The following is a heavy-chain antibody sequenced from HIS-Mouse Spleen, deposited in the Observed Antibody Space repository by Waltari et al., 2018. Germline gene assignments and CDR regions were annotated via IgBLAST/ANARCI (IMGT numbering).Heavy chain of an antibody. Sequence: QVQLQESGPGLVKPSQTLSLTCTVSGGSISSGGYYWSWIRQHPGKGLAWIGYIYYSWSPSHNPSLKSRITISVDTSKNQFSLKLSSVTAADTAVYYCARSPYYDFWSGYSDNWFDPWGQGTLVTVSS. V-gene: IGHV4-31*03. D-gene: IGHD3-3*01. J-gene: IGHJ5*02. CDR1: GGSISSGGYY. CDR3: ARSPYYDFWSGYSDNWFDP. CDR2: IYYSWSP.